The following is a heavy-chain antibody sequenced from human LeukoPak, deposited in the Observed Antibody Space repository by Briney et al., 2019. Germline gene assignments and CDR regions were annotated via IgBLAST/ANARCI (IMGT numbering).Heavy chain of an antibody. J-gene: IGHJ4*02. CDR3: TTDRIRREKFLKLYSGSYPADY. V-gene: IGHV3-23*01. CDR1: GFTFSSYW. Sequence: GGSLRLSCAASGFTFSSYWMSWVRQAPGKGLEWVSGIGGSGIRTYYADSVKGRFTISRDNSRNTLYLQMNSLKTEDTAVYYCTTDRIRREKFLKLYSGSYPADYWGQGTLVTVSS. CDR2: IGGSGIRT. D-gene: IGHD1-26*01.